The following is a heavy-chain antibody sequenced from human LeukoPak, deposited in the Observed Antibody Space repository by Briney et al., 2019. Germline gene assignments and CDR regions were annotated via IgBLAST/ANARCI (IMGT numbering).Heavy chain of an antibody. D-gene: IGHD2-2*01. V-gene: IGHV1-69*02. CDR3: ARGVVSRPGLTKYYYMDV. CDR2: IIPILGIA. J-gene: IGHJ6*03. Sequence: SVKASCKASGGTFSSYTISWVRQAPGQGLEWMGRIIPILGIANYAQKSQGRVTITADKSTSTAYMELSSLRSEDTAVYDCARGVVSRPGLTKYYYMDVWGKGTTVTVSS. CDR1: GGTFSSYT.